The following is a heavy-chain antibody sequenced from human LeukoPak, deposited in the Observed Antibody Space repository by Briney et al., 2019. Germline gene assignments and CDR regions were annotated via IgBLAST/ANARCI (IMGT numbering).Heavy chain of an antibody. Sequence: SETLSLTCAVYGGSFSGYYWSWIRQPPGKGLEWIGEINHSGSTNYNPSLKSRVTISVDTSKNQFSLKLSSVTAADTAVYYCARGPGPARGRFDYWGQGTLVTVSS. CDR3: ARGPGPARGRFDY. J-gene: IGHJ4*02. CDR2: INHSGST. D-gene: IGHD3-10*01. CDR1: GGSFSGYY. V-gene: IGHV4-34*01.